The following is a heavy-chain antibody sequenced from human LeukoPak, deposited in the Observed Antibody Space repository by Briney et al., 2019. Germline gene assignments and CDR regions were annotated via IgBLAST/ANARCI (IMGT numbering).Heavy chain of an antibody. CDR3: AKLTHYYDSSGYPDY. CDR2: IRYDGSNK. D-gene: IGHD3-22*01. V-gene: IGHV3-30*02. J-gene: IGHJ4*02. CDR1: GFTFSSYA. Sequence: PGGSLRLSCAASGFTFSSYAMHWVRQAPGKGLEWVAFIRYDGSNKYYADSVKGRFTISRDNSKNTLYLQMNSLRAEDTAVYYCAKLTHYYDSSGYPDYWGQGTLVTVSS.